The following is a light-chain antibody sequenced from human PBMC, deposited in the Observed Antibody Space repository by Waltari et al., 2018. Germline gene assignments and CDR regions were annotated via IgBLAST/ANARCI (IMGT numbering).Light chain of an antibody. CDR2: VNNDGSH. J-gene: IGLJ2*01. Sequence: QVVLTQSPSASASLGASVKLTFTLSSGHRSYSLAWHQQHPEKGPRYLMKVNNDGSHTKGDGIPDRFSGSNSGAERYLTISSLQSEDEADYYCQTWGTGITFGGGTKLTVL. V-gene: IGLV4-69*01. CDR1: SGHRSYS. CDR3: QTWGTGIT.